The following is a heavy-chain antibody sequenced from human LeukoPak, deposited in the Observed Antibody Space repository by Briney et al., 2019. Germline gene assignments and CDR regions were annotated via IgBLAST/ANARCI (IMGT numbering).Heavy chain of an antibody. CDR1: GGSISSSSYY. CDR2: IYYSGST. V-gene: IGHV4-39*07. CDR3: ARLPQVITMIVVEPHINGEDAFDI. D-gene: IGHD3-22*01. J-gene: IGHJ3*02. Sequence: PSETLSLTCTVSGGSISSSSYYWGWIRQPPGTGLEWIGSIYYSGSTYYNPSLKSRVTISVDTSKNQFSLKLSSVTAADTAVYYCARLPQVITMIVVEPHINGEDAFDIWGQGTMVTVSS.